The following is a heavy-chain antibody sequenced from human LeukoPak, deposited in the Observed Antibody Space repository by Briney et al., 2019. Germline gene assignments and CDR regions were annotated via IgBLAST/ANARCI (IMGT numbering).Heavy chain of an antibody. CDR1: GGTFSSYA. CDR2: IIPILGIA. CDR3: ARGESTGYYIAYGMDV. D-gene: IGHD3-9*01. Sequence: GASVKVSCKASGGTFSSYAISWVRQAPGQGLEWMGRIIPILGIANYAQKFQGRVTITADKSTSTAYMELSSLRSEDTAVYYCARGESTGYYIAYGMDVWGQGTTVTVSS. V-gene: IGHV1-69*04. J-gene: IGHJ6*02.